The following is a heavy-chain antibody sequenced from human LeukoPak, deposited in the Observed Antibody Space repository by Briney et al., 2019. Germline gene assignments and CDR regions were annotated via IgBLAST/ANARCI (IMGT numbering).Heavy chain of an antibody. CDR1: GGSFSGYY. CDR2: INHSGST. J-gene: IGHJ4*02. V-gene: IGHV4-34*01. CDR3: ASVGEMATITDY. D-gene: IGHD5-24*01. Sequence: SETLSLTCAVYGGSFSGYYWSWIRQPPGKGLEWIGEINHSGSTNYNPSLKSRVTISVDTSKNQFSLKLSSVTAADTAVYYCASVGEMATITDYWGQGTLVTVSS.